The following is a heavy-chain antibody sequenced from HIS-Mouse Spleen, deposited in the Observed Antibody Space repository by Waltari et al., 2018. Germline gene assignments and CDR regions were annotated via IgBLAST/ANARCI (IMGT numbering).Heavy chain of an antibody. V-gene: IGHV4-39*07. CDR3: ARGRRYYGSGSYGSFDY. D-gene: IGHD3-10*01. J-gene: IGHJ4*02. CDR1: GGSISSSSYY. Sequence: QLQLQESGPGLVKPSETLSLTCTVSGGSISSSSYYWGWIRQPPGKGLEWIGGIHYSGSTYSNPSLKSRVTISVDTSKNQFSLKLSSVTAADTAVYYCARGRRYYGSGSYGSFDYWGQGTLVTVSS. CDR2: IHYSGST.